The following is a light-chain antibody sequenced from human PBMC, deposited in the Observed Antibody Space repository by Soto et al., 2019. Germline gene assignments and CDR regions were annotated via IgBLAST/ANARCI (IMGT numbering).Light chain of an antibody. CDR1: QSVPANY. CDR2: GAS. Sequence: EIVLTQSPGTLSLSPGERVTLSCRASQSVPANYLAWYQQKPGQAPRLLIYGASSRATGIPDRFSGSGSGTDVTLTVGRLEPEDFAVYYCQQYGTPWWTFGQGARVEIK. J-gene: IGKJ1*01. V-gene: IGKV3-20*01. CDR3: QQYGTPWWT.